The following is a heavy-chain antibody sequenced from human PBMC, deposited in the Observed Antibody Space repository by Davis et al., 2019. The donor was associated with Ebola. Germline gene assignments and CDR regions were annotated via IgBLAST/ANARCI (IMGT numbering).Heavy chain of an antibody. CDR1: GFTFSDYY. CDR2: ISSSSSYT. CDR3: ARDLVGCSSTSCQYNWFDP. D-gene: IGHD2-2*01. J-gene: IGHJ5*02. V-gene: IGHV3-11*06. Sequence: GESLKISCAASGFTFSDYYMSWIRQAPGKGLEWVSYISSSSSYTNYADSVKGRFTISRDNAKNSLYLQMNSLRAEDTAVYYCARDLVGCSSTSCQYNWFDPWGQGTLVTVSS.